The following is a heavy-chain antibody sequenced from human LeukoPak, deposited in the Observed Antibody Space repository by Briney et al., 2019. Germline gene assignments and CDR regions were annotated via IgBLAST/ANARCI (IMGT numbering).Heavy chain of an antibody. CDR1: GFTFSNYG. Sequence: PGGSLRLSCAASGFTFSNYGMHWVRQAPAKGLEWVAVIWYDGRNKYYADSVKGRFTISRDNSKNTLYLQLNSRRAEDTAVYYCARDRRDGYDWSFDYWGQGTLVTVSS. CDR2: IWYDGRNK. J-gene: IGHJ4*02. CDR3: ARDRRDGYDWSFDY. D-gene: IGHD5-12*01. V-gene: IGHV3-33*01.